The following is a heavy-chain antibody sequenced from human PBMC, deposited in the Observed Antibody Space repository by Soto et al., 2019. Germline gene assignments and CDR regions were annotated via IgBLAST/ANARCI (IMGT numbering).Heavy chain of an antibody. CDR1: GASIRSGGFY. Sequence: QVQLQESGPGLVKPPQTLSLTCTVSGASIRSGGFYWSWIRQHPEKGLAWIGYFYYSGNAYYNPSLRSRLTISGDASKNQFSLNLSSVTAADTAVYFCARAMGAVNYFDYWGQGILVTVSS. V-gene: IGHV4-31*03. D-gene: IGHD3-10*01. J-gene: IGHJ4*02. CDR3: ARAMGAVNYFDY. CDR2: FYYSGNA.